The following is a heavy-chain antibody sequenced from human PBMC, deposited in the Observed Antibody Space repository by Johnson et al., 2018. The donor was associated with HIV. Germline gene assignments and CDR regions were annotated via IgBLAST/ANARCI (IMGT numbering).Heavy chain of an antibody. Sequence: VQLVESGGGLVQPGRSLRLSCAASGFTFDDYAMHWVRQTPGKGLEWVSGISWDSGTIDYADSVKGRFTISRDNAKNSLYLQMNSLRADDTALYYCVKDMWGGQTYHNLRSGYLGAFDIWGQGTMVTVSS. V-gene: IGHV3-9*01. D-gene: IGHD3-3*01. CDR1: GFTFDDYA. J-gene: IGHJ3*02. CDR3: VKDMWGGQTYHNLRSGYLGAFDI. CDR2: ISWDSGTI.